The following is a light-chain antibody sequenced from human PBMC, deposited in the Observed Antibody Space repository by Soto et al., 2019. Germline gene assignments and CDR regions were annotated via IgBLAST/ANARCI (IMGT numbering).Light chain of an antibody. CDR1: SSDVGGYNY. J-gene: IGLJ2*01. Sequence: QSVLTQPRSVSGSPGQSVTISCTGTSSDVGGYNYVSWYQHHPGKSPKLMIYDVSKRPSGVPDRFSGSKSGNTASLTISGLLAEDEDDYYCCSYAGSDTLIFGGGTKLTVL. CDR2: DVS. V-gene: IGLV2-11*01. CDR3: CSYAGSDTLI.